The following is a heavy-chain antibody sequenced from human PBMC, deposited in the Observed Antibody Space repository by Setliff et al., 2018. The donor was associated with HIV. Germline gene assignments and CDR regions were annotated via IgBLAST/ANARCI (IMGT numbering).Heavy chain of an antibody. CDR1: GVSITNSSYS. Sequence: ETLSLTCSVSGVSITNSSYSWHWVRQSPGKGLTWIGEINDRGDTNYDPSLKSRVTISMDTSWNQISLKVTPVTATDTAIYYCARGIPHLFSLDVWDKGVAVTVSS. D-gene: IGHD3-10*01. CDR2: INDRGDT. V-gene: IGHV4-39*01. CDR3: ARGIPHLFSLDV. J-gene: IGHJ6*04.